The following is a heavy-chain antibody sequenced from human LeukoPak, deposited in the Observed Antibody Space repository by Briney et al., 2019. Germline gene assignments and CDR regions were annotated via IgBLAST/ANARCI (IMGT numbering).Heavy chain of an antibody. Sequence: ASVKVSCKASGYTFTSYGISWVRQAPGQGLEWMGWISAYNGNTNYAQKLQGRVAMTTDTSTSTAYMELRSLRSDDTAVYYCARDYYGSGKARYYYYGMDVWGQGTRVTVSS. D-gene: IGHD3-10*01. CDR1: GYTFTSYG. J-gene: IGHJ6*02. V-gene: IGHV1-18*01. CDR3: ARDYYGSGKARYYYYGMDV. CDR2: ISAYNGNT.